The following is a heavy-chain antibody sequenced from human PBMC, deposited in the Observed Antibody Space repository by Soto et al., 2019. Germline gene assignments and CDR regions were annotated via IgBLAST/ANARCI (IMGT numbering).Heavy chain of an antibody. Sequence: EVQLLESGGGLVQPGGSLRLSCAASGFTFSSFALNWVRQAPGKGLEWVSIISGSADSTLYADSVKGRFTISRDNSKNMLYLQINSLRAEDTAVYYCAKTRGAMIYAISVYGMDVWGQGTKVTVSS. CDR1: GFTFSSFA. J-gene: IGHJ6*02. CDR3: AKTRGAMIYAISVYGMDV. CDR2: ISGSADST. V-gene: IGHV3-23*01. D-gene: IGHD2-8*01.